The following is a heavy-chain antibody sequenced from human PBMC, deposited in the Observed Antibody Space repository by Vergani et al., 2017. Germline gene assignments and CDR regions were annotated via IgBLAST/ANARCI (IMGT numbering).Heavy chain of an antibody. CDR2: IIPSLATT. J-gene: IGHJ4*02. CDR3: AGATCSGGSCYQGFEY. V-gene: IGHV1-69*11. D-gene: IGHD2-15*01. Sequence: QVQLVQSGAEVKKPGSSVKVSCKASGGTFSSYALNWVRQAPGQGLEWMGSIIPSLATTIYAQKSQGRVTITADESTSTAYMELSSLKSEDTAVFYSAGATCSGGSCYQGFEYWGQGSLVTVSS. CDR1: GGTFSSYA.